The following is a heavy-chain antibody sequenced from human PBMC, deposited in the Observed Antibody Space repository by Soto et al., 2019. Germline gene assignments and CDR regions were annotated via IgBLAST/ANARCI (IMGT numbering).Heavy chain of an antibody. J-gene: IGHJ4*02. V-gene: IGHV3-23*01. CDR3: ARGSRDSDPGSRIFDL. CDR2: TIDTDGDR. CDR1: GITFRSRA. Sequence: GGSLRLSCVASGITFRSRAMSWVRPAPGEGLEWVSVTIDTDGDRKYADSVRGRCTISRDNSKNTLYLQMSSLRADDSAVYYCARGSRDSDPGSRIFDLWGRGTRVTVSS. D-gene: IGHD3-10*01.